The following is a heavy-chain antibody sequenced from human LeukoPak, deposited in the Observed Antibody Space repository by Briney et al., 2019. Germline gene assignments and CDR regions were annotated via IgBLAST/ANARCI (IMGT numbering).Heavy chain of an antibody. J-gene: IGHJ4*02. CDR3: ARESSGVLGFDY. CDR2: IGGTGSST. Sequence: QPGGSLRLSCAASGFIFRNYAMSWVRQAPERGLEWVSAIGGTGSSTYYADSVKGRVTISRDNSKNTLYLQMNSLRDEDTAVYYCARESSGVLGFDYWGQGTLVTVSS. CDR1: GFIFRNYA. V-gene: IGHV3-23*01. D-gene: IGHD3-10*01.